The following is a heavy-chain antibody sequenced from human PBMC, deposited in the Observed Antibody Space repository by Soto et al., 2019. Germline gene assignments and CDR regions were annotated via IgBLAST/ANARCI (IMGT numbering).Heavy chain of an antibody. Sequence: GASVKVSCKASGYTFTGYYMHWVRQAPGQGLEWMGWINPNSGGTNYAQKFQGWVTMTRDTSISTAYMELSRLRSDDTAVYYCAEDPSGVFYDYIWGSYRYTITDAFDIWGQGKIVTVPS. CDR1: GYTFTGYY. D-gene: IGHD3-16*02. J-gene: IGHJ3*02. CDR2: INPNSGGT. V-gene: IGHV1-2*04. CDR3: AEDPSGVFYDYIWGSYRYTITDAFDI.